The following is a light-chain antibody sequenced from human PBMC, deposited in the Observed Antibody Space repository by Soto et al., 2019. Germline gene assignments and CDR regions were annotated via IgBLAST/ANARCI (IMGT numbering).Light chain of an antibody. CDR3: SSYTNSGTLDVV. CDR2: DVT. V-gene: IGLV2-14*03. Sequence: QSVLTQPASVSGSPGQSITISCTGTSSDIGGYKYVSWYQQHPGKAPKLMIYDVTNRPSGVSDRFSGSKSGNTASLTISGLQAEDEADYYCSSYTNSGTLDVVFGGGTKLTVL. CDR1: SSDIGGYKY. J-gene: IGLJ2*01.